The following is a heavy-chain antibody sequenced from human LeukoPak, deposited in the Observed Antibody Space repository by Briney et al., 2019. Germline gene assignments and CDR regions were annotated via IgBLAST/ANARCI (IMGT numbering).Heavy chain of an antibody. Sequence: PGGSLRLSCAASGFTFSSYSMNWVRQAPGKGLEWVSSISSSSSYIYYADSVKGRFTISRDNAKNSLYLQMNSLRAEDTAVYYCARGYRSGGSCYSGMDVWGQGTTVTVSS. D-gene: IGHD2-15*01. V-gene: IGHV3-21*01. CDR2: ISSSSSYI. CDR3: ARGYRSGGSCYSGMDV. J-gene: IGHJ6*02. CDR1: GFTFSSYS.